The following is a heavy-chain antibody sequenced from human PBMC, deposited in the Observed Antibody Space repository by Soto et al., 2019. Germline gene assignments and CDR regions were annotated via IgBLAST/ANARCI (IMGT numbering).Heavy chain of an antibody. D-gene: IGHD2-21*02. J-gene: IGHJ6*02. V-gene: IGHV2-5*02. CDR3: VHSRCGGDCLQSYSSHYYYGMDV. Sequence: QITLKESGPTLVKPTQTLTLTCTFSGFSLNTGGLGVGWIRQPPGKALEWLALIYWDNDKRYSPSLMSRLTITMDTSKTQVVLTMTSMDPVDAATYYCVHSRCGGDCLQSYSSHYYYGMDVWGQGTTVTVSS. CDR2: IYWDNDK. CDR1: GFSLNTGGLG.